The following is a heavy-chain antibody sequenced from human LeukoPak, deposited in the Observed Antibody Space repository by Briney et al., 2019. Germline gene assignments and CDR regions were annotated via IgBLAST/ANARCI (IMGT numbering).Heavy chain of an antibody. CDR3: ARDFAYSSGWYYFDY. J-gene: IGHJ4*02. D-gene: IGHD6-19*01. CDR2: INPNSGGT. V-gene: IGHV1-2*02. Sequence: ASVKVSCKASGYTFTGYYMHWVRQAPGQGLEWMGWINPNSGGTNYAQKFQGRVTMSRDTSISTAYMELSRLRSDDTAVYYCARDFAYSSGWYYFDYWGQGTLVSVSS. CDR1: GYTFTGYY.